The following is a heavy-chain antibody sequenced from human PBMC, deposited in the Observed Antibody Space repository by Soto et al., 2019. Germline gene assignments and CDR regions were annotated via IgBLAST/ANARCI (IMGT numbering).Heavy chain of an antibody. CDR1: GVSISSDNKY. D-gene: IGHD6-13*01. Sequence: QVQLQESGPGLVKPSQTLSLTCTFSGVSISSDNKYWSWIRQQPGKGLEWIGNIYSSGSTYRNPSLKRRPTISVDTSKKKFPLSLNSVTAADTAVYYCASGDSSWAFLDSWGQGALVTVSS. CDR2: IYSSGST. J-gene: IGHJ4*02. V-gene: IGHV4-31*03. CDR3: ASGDSSWAFLDS.